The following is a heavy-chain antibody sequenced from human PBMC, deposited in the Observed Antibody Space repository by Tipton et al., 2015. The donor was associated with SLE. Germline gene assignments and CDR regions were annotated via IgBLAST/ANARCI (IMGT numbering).Heavy chain of an antibody. CDR1: GGSISSHY. Sequence: PGLVKPSETLSLTCTVSGGSISSHYWSWIRQPPGKGLEWIGYIYYSGSTNYNPSLKSRVTISVDTSKNQLSLNLESVTAADTAVYYCARLVAARPGYYCGMDVWGQGTTVTVSS. J-gene: IGHJ6*02. CDR2: IYYSGST. V-gene: IGHV4-59*11. CDR3: ARLVAARPGYYCGMDV. D-gene: IGHD6-6*01.